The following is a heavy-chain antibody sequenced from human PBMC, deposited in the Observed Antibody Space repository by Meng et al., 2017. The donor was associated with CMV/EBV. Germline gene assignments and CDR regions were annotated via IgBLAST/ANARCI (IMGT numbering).Heavy chain of an antibody. Sequence: GSLRLSCTVSGGSISSSSYYWGWIRQPPGKGLEWIGSIYYSGSTYYNPSLKSRVTISVDTSKNQFSLKLSSVTAADTAVYYCARVVGYCSSTSCSEQYDFWSGSLSYYYYYGMDVWGQGTTVTVSS. J-gene: IGHJ6*02. CDR2: IYYSGST. V-gene: IGHV4-39*07. CDR1: GGSISSSSYY. CDR3: ARVVGYCSSTSCSEQYDFWSGSLSYYYYYGMDV. D-gene: IGHD2-2*01.